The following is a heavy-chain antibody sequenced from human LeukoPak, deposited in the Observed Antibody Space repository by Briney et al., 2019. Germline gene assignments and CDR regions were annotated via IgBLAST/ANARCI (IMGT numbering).Heavy chain of an antibody. Sequence: GGSLRLSCAASGFTFSSYSMNWVRQAPGKGVEWVSYISSSSSTIYYADSVKGRFTISRDNAKNSLYLQMNSLRAKDTAVYYCARGPYGDYSYFDYWGQGTLVTVSS. CDR3: ARGPYGDYSYFDY. V-gene: IGHV3-48*01. J-gene: IGHJ4*02. CDR1: GFTFSSYS. D-gene: IGHD4-17*01. CDR2: ISSSSSTI.